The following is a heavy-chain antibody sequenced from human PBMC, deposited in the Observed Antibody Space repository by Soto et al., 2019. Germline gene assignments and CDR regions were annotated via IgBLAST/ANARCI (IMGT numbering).Heavy chain of an antibody. CDR2: ISGSVGST. CDR1: GFIFSDRG. V-gene: IGHV3-23*01. J-gene: IGHJ4*02. Sequence: GGSLRLSCTASGFIFSDRGMHWVRQAPGKGLEWVASISGSVGSTFYADSVKGRFTISRDNYLNTLDLQLNSLRAEDTAVYYCAKDRTIASRTFDSWGQGALVTVSS. CDR3: AKDRTIASRTFDS. D-gene: IGHD6-6*01.